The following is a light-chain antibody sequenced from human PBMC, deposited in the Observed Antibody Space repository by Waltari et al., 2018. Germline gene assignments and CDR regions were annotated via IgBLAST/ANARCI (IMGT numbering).Light chain of an antibody. Sequence: EIVLTQSPATLSLSPGARATLSCRASQSVSSQLAWYQQKPGQAPRLLIYDASDRATGIPGRFSGSGSGTDFTLTISSLEPEDFAVYYCQQRSDWPCTFGQGTRVEIK. J-gene: IGKJ1*01. CDR1: QSVSSQ. V-gene: IGKV3-11*01. CDR3: QQRSDWPCT. CDR2: DAS.